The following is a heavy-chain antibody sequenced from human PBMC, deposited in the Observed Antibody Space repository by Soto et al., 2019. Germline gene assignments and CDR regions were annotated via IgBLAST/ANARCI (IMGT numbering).Heavy chain of an antibody. CDR2: ISGSGGST. Sequence: GGSLRLSCAASGFTFSSYAMSWVRQAPGKGLEWVSAISGSGGSTYYADSVKGRFTTSRDNSKNTLYLQMNSLRAEDTAVYYCAKDGLLWFGELFADYWGQGTLVTVSS. J-gene: IGHJ4*02. D-gene: IGHD3-10*01. CDR3: AKDGLLWFGELFADY. CDR1: GFTFSSYA. V-gene: IGHV3-23*01.